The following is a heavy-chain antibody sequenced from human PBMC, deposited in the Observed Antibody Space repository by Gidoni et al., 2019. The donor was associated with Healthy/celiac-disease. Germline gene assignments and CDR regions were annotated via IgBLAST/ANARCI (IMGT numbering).Heavy chain of an antibody. D-gene: IGHD2-21*01. CDR2: IYPGDSDT. CDR1: GYSFTSYW. V-gene: IGHV5-51*03. CDR3: ARRGRIAGLREERGAFDI. J-gene: IGHJ3*02. Sequence: EVQLVQSGTEVKKPGESLKISCKGSGYSFTSYWIGWVRQMPGKGLGWMGIIYPGDSDTRYSPSFQGQVTISADKSISTAYLQWSSLKASDTAMYYCARRGRIAGLREERGAFDIWGQGTMVTVSS.